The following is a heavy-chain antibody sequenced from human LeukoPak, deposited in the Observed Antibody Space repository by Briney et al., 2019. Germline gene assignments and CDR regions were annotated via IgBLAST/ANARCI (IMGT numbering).Heavy chain of an antibody. CDR1: GSSISSYY. J-gene: IGHJ3*02. V-gene: IGHV4-4*07. CDR3: ARGSGAAAGTRYAFDI. CDR2: IYTSGST. D-gene: IGHD6-13*01. Sequence: PSETLSLTCTVSGSSISSYYWSWIRQPAGKGLEWIGRIYTSGSTNYNPSLKSRVTMSVDTSKNQFSLKLSSVTAADTAVYYCARGSGAAAGTRYAFDIWGQGTMVTVSS.